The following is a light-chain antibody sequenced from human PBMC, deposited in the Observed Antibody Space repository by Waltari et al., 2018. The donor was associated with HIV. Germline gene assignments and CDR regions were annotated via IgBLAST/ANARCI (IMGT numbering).Light chain of an antibody. Sequence: QSVLTLPPSASGTPGQRVTISCSGTTSNVGSNFVSWYQQLPGTAPKLLIYRDNRRPSGVPDRFSGSKSGASASLAISGLRSEDEGDYYCATWDDSLGGFYVFGAGTKVTVL. CDR1: TSNVGSNF. CDR3: ATWDDSLGGFYV. V-gene: IGLV1-47*01. CDR2: RDN. J-gene: IGLJ1*01.